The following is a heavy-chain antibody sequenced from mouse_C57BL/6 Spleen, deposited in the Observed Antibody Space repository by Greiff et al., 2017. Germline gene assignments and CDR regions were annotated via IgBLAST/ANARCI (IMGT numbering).Heavy chain of an antibody. V-gene: IGHV1-62-2*01. Sequence: VQLQQSGAELVKPGASVKLSCKASGYTFTEYTIHWVKQRSGQGLEWIGWFYPGSGSIKYNEKFKDKATLTADKSSSTVYMELSRLTSEDSAVYFCARHEEDYYGSRLAWFAYWGQGTLVTVSA. D-gene: IGHD1-1*01. J-gene: IGHJ3*01. CDR3: ARHEEDYYGSRLAWFAY. CDR2: FYPGSGSI. CDR1: GYTFTEYT.